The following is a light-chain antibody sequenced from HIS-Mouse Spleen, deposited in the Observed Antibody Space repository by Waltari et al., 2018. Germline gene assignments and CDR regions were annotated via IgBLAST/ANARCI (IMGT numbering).Light chain of an antibody. CDR3: MQALQTPFT. V-gene: IGKV2-28*01. Sequence: DIVMTQSPLSLPVTPGEPASISCRSSQSLLHSNGYNYLDWYLQKPGQSPQLLIDLGSNRASGGPYRFSGSGSGTDFTLKISRVEAEDVGVYYCMQALQTPFTFGPGTKVDIK. CDR1: QSLLHSNGYNY. CDR2: LGS. J-gene: IGKJ3*01.